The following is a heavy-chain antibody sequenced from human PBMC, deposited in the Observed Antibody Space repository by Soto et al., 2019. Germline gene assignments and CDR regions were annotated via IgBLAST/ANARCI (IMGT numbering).Heavy chain of an antibody. CDR2: IYYGGSS. CDR3: ARHGSY. J-gene: IGHJ4*02. CDR1: GVSISSSSYY. Sequence: LSLTCTVSGVSISSSSYYWGWFRQPPGKGLEWIGTIYYGGSSYSNPSLKSRVTISLDTSKNQFSLTLTSVTAADTAVYYCARHGSYWGQGTLVTVSS. V-gene: IGHV4-39*01.